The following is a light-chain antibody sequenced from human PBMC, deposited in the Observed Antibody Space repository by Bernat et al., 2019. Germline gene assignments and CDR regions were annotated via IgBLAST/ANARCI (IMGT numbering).Light chain of an antibody. CDR1: QSVSSN. CDR3: QQYNNWPVT. CDR2: GAS. Sequence: EIVMTQSPATLSVSPGERATLSCRASQSVSSNLAWYQHKPGQAPRLLIYGASSRATGIAARFSGSGSGTEFTLTISSLQSEDFAVYYCQQYNNWPVTFGGGTKLEIK. J-gene: IGKJ4*01. V-gene: IGKV3-15*01.